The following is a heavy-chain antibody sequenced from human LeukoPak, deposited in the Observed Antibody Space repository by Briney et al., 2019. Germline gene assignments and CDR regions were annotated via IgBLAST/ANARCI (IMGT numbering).Heavy chain of an antibody. D-gene: IGHD1-26*01. CDR1: GFTFSSYA. V-gene: IGHV3-23*01. CDR2: ISGSGGST. Sequence: GGSLRLSCAASGFTFSSYAMSWVRQAPGEGLEWVSAISGSGGSTYYADSVKGRFTIYRDSSENTLSLQIHSLRAGDRAVYYCGKEFPGSYLVDYWGQGTLVTVSS. J-gene: IGHJ4*02. CDR3: GKEFPGSYLVDY.